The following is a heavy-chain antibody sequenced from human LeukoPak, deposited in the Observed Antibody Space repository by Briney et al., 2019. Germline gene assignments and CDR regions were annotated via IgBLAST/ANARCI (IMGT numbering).Heavy chain of an antibody. Sequence: ASVRVSSTSSGYTFTAYYMHWVRHGPGQGLEWMGWSKPNGGGTNYAQKFQGMVTITRDTSISTAYMELSRLTSDDTAVYYCARDRVVVPAAFDYWGQGTLVTVSS. V-gene: IGHV1-2*02. J-gene: IGHJ4*02. CDR2: SKPNGGGT. CDR1: GYTFTAYY. CDR3: ARDRVVVPAAFDY. D-gene: IGHD2-2*01.